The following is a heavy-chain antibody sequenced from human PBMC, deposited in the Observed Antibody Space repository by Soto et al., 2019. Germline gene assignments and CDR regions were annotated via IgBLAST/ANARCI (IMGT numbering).Heavy chain of an antibody. CDR2: ISSSSSYI. Sequence: EVQLVEAGGGLVKPGGSLRLSCAASGFTFNSYSMNWVRQAPGKGLEWVSSISSSSSYIYYADSVKGRFTISRDNAKNSLYLQMNSLRAEDTAVYYCARVGGQLVPGFDYWGQGTLVTVSS. D-gene: IGHD6-6*01. J-gene: IGHJ4*02. V-gene: IGHV3-21*01. CDR1: GFTFNSYS. CDR3: ARVGGQLVPGFDY.